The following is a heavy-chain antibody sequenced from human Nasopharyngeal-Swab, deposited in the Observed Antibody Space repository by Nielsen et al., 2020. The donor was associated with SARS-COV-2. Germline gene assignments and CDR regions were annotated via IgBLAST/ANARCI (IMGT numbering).Heavy chain of an antibody. CDR3: AREMRYEPGFDY. V-gene: IGHV3-7*01. CDR2: IKQDGSEK. J-gene: IGHJ4*02. D-gene: IGHD1-1*01. CDR1: GFTFSSYW. Sequence: GESLKISCAASGFTFSSYWMSWVRQAPGKGLEWVANIKQDGSEKYYVDSVKGRFTISRDNAKNSLYLQMNSLRAEDTAVYYCAREMRYEPGFDYWGQGTLVTVSS.